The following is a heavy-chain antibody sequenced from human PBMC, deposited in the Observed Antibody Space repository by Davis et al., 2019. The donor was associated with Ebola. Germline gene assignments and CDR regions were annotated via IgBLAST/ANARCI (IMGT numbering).Heavy chain of an antibody. J-gene: IGHJ4*02. CDR1: GGSFSGYY. CDR2: INHSGST. D-gene: IGHD3-10*01. CDR3: ARADEGGLVQGVVVY. Sequence: PGGSLRLSCAVYGGSFSGYYWSWIRQPPGKGLEWIGEINHSGSTNYNPSLKSRVTISVDTSKNQFSLKLSSVTAADTAVYYCARADEGGLVQGVVVYWGQGTLVTVSS. V-gene: IGHV4-34*01.